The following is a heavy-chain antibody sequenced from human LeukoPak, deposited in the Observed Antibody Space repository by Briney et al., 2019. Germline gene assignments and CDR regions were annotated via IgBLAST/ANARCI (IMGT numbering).Heavy chain of an antibody. CDR3: ARGLRAGT. CDR2: MNPNSGNT. D-gene: IGHD3-10*01. J-gene: IGHJ5*02. Sequence: DWMGWMNPNSGNTGYAQKFQGRVTMTRNTSISTAYMELSSLRSEDTAVYYCARGLRAGTWGQGTLVTVSS. V-gene: IGHV1-8*01.